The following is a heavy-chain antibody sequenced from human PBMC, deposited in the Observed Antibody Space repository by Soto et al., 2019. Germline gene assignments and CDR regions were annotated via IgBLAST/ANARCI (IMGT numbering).Heavy chain of an antibody. CDR2: IYYSGST. CDR3: ARIPVAGKGQNRYFDL. CDR1: GGSISSYY. V-gene: IGHV4-59*01. Sequence: QVQLQESGPGLVKPSETLSLTCTVSGGSISSYYWSWIRQPPGKGLEWIGYIYYSGSTNYNPSLKSRVTISVDTSKNQFSLKLSSVTAADTAVYYCARIPVAGKGQNRYFDLWGRGTLVTVSS. D-gene: IGHD6-19*01. J-gene: IGHJ2*01.